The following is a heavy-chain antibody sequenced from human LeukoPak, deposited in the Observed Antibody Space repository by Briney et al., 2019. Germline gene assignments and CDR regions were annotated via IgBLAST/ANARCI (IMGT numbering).Heavy chain of an antibody. D-gene: IGHD3-3*01. CDR2: IKQDGSEK. Sequence: GGSLRLSCAASGFIFSSYWMSWVRQAPGKGLEWVANIKQDGSEKYYVDSVKGRFTISRDNAKNSLYLQMNSLRAEDTAVYYCARDLWDYDFWSGYFDYWGQGTLVTVSS. CDR1: GFIFSSYW. CDR3: ARDLWDYDFWSGYFDY. V-gene: IGHV3-7*01. J-gene: IGHJ4*02.